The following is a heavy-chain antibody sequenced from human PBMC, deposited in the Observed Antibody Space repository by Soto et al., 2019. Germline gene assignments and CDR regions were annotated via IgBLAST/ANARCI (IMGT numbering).Heavy chain of an antibody. Sequence: EVQLVESGGDLIQPGGSLRLSCAASGFTFGNYWMYWVRQAPGKGLVWVSRLHSDGTITTYADSVKGRFTISRDIAKNSLYLQMNRLAAEATATHYRARGRGRFYLDSWAQGALSTGS. CDR1: GFTFGNYW. V-gene: IGHV3-74*03. CDR2: LHSDGTIT. J-gene: IGHJ4*02. CDR3: ARGRGRFYLDS.